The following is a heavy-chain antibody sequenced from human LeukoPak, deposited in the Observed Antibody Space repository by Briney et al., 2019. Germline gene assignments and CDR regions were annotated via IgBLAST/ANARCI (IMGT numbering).Heavy chain of an antibody. CDR2: MNPNSGNK. J-gene: IGHJ5*02. D-gene: IGHD3-10*01. Sequence: ASVKVSCKASGYTFTSYDINWVRQPTGQGLEWMGWMNPNSGNKGYAQKVQGRVTMTSNTSISTAYMELSSLRSEDTAVYYCARGRYYYGSGSKNNWFDPWGQGTLVTVSS. CDR1: GYTFTSYD. V-gene: IGHV1-8*01. CDR3: ARGRYYYGSGSKNNWFDP.